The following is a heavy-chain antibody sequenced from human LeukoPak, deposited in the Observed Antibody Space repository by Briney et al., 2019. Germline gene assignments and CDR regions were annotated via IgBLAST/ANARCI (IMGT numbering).Heavy chain of an antibody. D-gene: IGHD6-13*01. J-gene: IGHJ4*02. CDR1: GFNVSSNY. Sequence: GGALRLSCAASGFNVSSNYMTWIRQAPGKGLEWVSLIYGADAAYYAESVRGRVMISRDNLKNTLFLQMNSLRVEDTALYYCVTSTGQQFIPYDYWGQGTHVTVSS. V-gene: IGHV3-66*02. CDR2: IYGADAA. CDR3: VTSTGQQFIPYDY.